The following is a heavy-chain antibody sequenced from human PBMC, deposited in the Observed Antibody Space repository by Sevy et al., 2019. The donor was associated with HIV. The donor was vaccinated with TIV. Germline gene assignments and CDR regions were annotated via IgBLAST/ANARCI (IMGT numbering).Heavy chain of an antibody. V-gene: IGHV1-2*04. Sequence: ASVKVSCKASGYTFTSYYMHWVRQAPGQGLEWMGWINPNSGGINYAQRFQGWVTMTRDTSISTAYMELSRLRSDDTAVYYCARVKAAAGKVLAFDIWGQGTMVTVSS. D-gene: IGHD6-13*01. CDR2: INPNSGGI. J-gene: IGHJ3*02. CDR3: ARVKAAAGKVLAFDI. CDR1: GYTFTSYY.